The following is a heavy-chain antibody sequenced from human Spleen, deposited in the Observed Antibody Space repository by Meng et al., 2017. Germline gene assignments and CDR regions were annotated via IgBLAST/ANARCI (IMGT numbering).Heavy chain of an antibody. V-gene: IGHV3-11*01. J-gene: IGHJ4*02. CDR2: ISSSGSTI. CDR3: ARHRSRQQLANDY. Sequence: GGPLRFSCAASGFPISDYYMSWIRQAPGNGLEWVSYISSSGSTIYYADSVKGRFTISRDNAKNSLYLQMNSLRAEDTAVYYCARHRSRQQLANDYWGQGTLVTVSS. D-gene: IGHD6-13*01. CDR1: GFPISDYY.